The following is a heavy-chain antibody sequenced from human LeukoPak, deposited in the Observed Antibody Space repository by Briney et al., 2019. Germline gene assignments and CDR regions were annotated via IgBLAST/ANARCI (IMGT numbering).Heavy chain of an antibody. CDR3: ARADCSSSTCYLRRSWFDP. Sequence: PSETLSLTCTVSGGSISSSSYYWGWIRQPPGKGLEWVSSISTSSRYIYYKDSVRGRFTISRDDAKNSLYLEMNSLRAEDTAVYYCARADCSSSTCYLRRSWFDPWGQGTLVTVSS. D-gene: IGHD2-2*01. CDR2: ISTSSRYI. J-gene: IGHJ5*02. CDR1: GGSISSSS. V-gene: IGHV3-21*01.